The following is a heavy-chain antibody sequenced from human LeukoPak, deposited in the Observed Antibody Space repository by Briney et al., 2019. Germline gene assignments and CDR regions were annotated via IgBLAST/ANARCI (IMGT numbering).Heavy chain of an antibody. CDR3: ASPTRMTLIRGAMDA. J-gene: IGHJ6*01. V-gene: IGHV5-10-1*04. D-gene: IGHD3-10*01. Sequence: RGESLRIPCLGSGYIFTCNWVTCARQMPGKGLEWMGTIDPTDSYTNYSPSFQGQVTISADKSINTAYLQWSTLKASDTAIYYCASPTRMTLIRGAMDAGGQGTPVTVSS. CDR2: IDPTDSYT. CDR1: GYIFTCNW.